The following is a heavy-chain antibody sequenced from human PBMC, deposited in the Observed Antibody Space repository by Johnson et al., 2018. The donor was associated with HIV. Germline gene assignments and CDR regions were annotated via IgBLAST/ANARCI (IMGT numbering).Heavy chain of an antibody. CDR1: GFTFSSYA. V-gene: IGHV3-30*04. CDR2: ISYDGNNR. D-gene: IGHD7-27*01. Sequence: MLLVESGGGVVPPGRSLRLSCAASGFTFSSYAMHWVRQAPGKGLEWVAVISYDGNNRYYVDSVKGRFTISRDNSKNTLYLQMNSLRAEDTAVYYCAPLGDAFDIWGQGTMVTVSS. CDR3: APLGDAFDI. J-gene: IGHJ3*02.